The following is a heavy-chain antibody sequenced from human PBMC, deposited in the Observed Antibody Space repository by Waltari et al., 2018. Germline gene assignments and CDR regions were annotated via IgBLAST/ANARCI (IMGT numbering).Heavy chain of an antibody. J-gene: IGHJ6*02. Sequence: QVQLQQWGAGLLKPSETLSLTCAVSGGSFSGYYWTWIRQPPGKGLGWIGEINHSGSPNSDPSLKSRVTTSVDTSKKQVSLKLRSVTAADTAVYYCARGPHRNRLEVRNNNYGMDVWGQGTTVTVSS. V-gene: IGHV4-34*01. CDR3: ARGPHRNRLEVRNNNYGMDV. CDR1: GGSFSGYY. D-gene: IGHD5-12*01. CDR2: INHSGSP.